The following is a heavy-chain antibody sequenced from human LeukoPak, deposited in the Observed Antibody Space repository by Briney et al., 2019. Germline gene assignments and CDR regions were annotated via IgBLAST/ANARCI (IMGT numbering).Heavy chain of an antibody. CDR1: GFTFRGYS. CDR3: ARSESSTSGRYYGMDV. J-gene: IGHJ6*02. CDR2: ITSSSSAI. D-gene: IGHD2-2*01. V-gene: IGHV3-48*02. Sequence: GGSLRLSCAASGFTFRGYSMNWVRQAPGKGLEWVSHITSSSSAIYYADSVKGRFTISRDNARSSLYLQMNSLRDEDTAIYYCARSESSTSGRYYGMDVWGQGTTVTVSS.